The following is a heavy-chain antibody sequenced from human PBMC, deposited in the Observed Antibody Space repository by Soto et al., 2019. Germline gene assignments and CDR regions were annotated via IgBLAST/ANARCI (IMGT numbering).Heavy chain of an antibody. CDR2: LNSDGSTT. D-gene: IGHD1-1*01. CDR3: VRDGYPAWVYGVDV. CDR1: GFTFSTYW. J-gene: IGHJ6*02. V-gene: IGHV3-74*01. Sequence: GGSLRLSHASSGFTFSTYWIHWVRQAPGKGLVWVSRLNSDGSTTNYADSVKGRFTISRDNARNTLYLQMNSLRAEDTATYYCVRDGYPAWVYGVDVWGQGTTVTVSS.